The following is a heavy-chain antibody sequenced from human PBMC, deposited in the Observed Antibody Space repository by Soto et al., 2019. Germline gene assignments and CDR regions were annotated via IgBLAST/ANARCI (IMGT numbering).Heavy chain of an antibody. V-gene: IGHV3-74*01. CDR1: GFTFNNYW. Sequence: EVQLVESGGGLFQPGGSLRLSCAASGFTFNNYWTHWVRQAPGKGLVWVSRIKYDATSTNYADSVKGRFSISRDNAKNTVFLQMSSLRGDDTAVYYCARGGLGSYYFDYWGQGTLVTVSS. D-gene: IGHD3-16*01. CDR2: IKYDATST. J-gene: IGHJ4*02. CDR3: ARGGLGSYYFDY.